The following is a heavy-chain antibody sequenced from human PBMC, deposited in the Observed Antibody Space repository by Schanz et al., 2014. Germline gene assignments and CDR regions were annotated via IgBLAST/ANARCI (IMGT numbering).Heavy chain of an antibody. CDR1: GFTFSSYA. D-gene: IGHD6-13*01. V-gene: IGHV3-30-3*01. J-gene: IGHJ6*02. Sequence: QVQLLQFGGGVVQPGRSLRLSCAASGFTFSSYAMHWVRQAPGKGLEWVALISNDGSIKYYADSVKGRFTISRDNSKNTLYLQINSMRADDAAVYYCAREEGWGIAAAGPKHYYYGMDVWGQGTTVTVSS. CDR2: ISNDGSIK. CDR3: AREEGWGIAAAGPKHYYYGMDV.